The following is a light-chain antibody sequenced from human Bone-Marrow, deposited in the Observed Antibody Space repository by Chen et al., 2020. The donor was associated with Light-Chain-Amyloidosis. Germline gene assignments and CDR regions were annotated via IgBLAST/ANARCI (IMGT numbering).Light chain of an antibody. CDR2: RDT. CDR1: DLPTKY. V-gene: IGLV3-25*03. J-gene: IGLJ2*01. Sequence: SYELTQPPSVPVSPGPTARITCSGDDLPTKYAYCYQQKPGQAPVLVIHRDTERPSGISERFSGSSSGTTATLTISGVQAEDEADYHCQSADSSGTYEVIFGGGTKLTVL. CDR3: QSADSSGTYEVI.